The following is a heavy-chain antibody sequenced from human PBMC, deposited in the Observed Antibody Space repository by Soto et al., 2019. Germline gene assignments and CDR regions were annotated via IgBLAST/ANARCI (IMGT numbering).Heavy chain of an antibody. J-gene: IGHJ4*02. CDR2: IYYSGST. CDR1: GGSISTGGYY. D-gene: IGHD4-17*01. Sequence: QVQLQESGPGLVKPSQTLSLTCTVSGGSISTGGYYWTWLRQHPGKGLEWIGYIYYSGSTYYNPSLKSRVTISVDTSKNQFSLKLSSVTAADTAVYYCARGLSVTHFDNWGQGTLVTVSS. CDR3: ARGLSVTHFDN. V-gene: IGHV4-31*03.